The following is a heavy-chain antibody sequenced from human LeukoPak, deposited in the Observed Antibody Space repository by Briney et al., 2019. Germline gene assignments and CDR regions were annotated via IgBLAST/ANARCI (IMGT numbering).Heavy chain of an antibody. D-gene: IGHD6-19*01. CDR2: IYPDDSDT. CDR1: GYSFTSYW. V-gene: IGHV5-51*01. Sequence: GESLKISCKASGYSFTSYWVGWVRQMPGKGLEWMGIIYPDDSDTTYSPSFQGQVTISADKSISTAYLQWSSLKASDTAMYYCARRVRIAVAGRGGRYYFDYWGQGTLVTVSS. CDR3: ARRVRIAVAGRGGRYYFDY. J-gene: IGHJ4*02.